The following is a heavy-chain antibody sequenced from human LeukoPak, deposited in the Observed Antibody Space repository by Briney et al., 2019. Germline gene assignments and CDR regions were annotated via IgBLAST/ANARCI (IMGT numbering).Heavy chain of an antibody. D-gene: IGHD6-19*01. CDR1: GGTFSRYA. V-gene: IGHV1-69*01. CDR2: IIPMFGIA. CDR3: ARDRPYTGGWRGFDY. Sequence: VKVSCKASGGTFSRYAISWVRQAPGQGLEWMGGIIPMFGIANYVQKFQGRVTITADESTSTAYMELSSLRSEDTAVYYCARDRPYTGGWRGFDYWGQGTLVTVSS. J-gene: IGHJ4*02.